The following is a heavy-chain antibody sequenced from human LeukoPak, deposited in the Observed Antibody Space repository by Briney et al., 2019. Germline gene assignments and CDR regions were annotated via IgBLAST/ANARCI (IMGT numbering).Heavy chain of an antibody. CDR3: ARDRYGDYPLGYYYGMDV. D-gene: IGHD4-17*01. Sequence: SETLSLTCTVSGDSISSYFWCWIRQPAGKGLEWIGRIYTSGSTNYNPSLKSRVTISVDTSKNQFSLKLSSVTAVDTAVYYCARDRYGDYPLGYYYGMDVWGQGTTVTVSS. V-gene: IGHV4-4*07. CDR1: GDSISSYF. J-gene: IGHJ6*02. CDR2: IYTSGST.